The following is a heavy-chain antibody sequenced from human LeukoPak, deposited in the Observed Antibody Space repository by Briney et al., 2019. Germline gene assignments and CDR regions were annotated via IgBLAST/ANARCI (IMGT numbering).Heavy chain of an antibody. CDR1: GGSFSGYY. V-gene: IGHV4-34*01. D-gene: IGHD6-19*01. CDR3: ARHTYDGSGWPYYYYYYYMDV. J-gene: IGHJ6*03. Sequence: SETLSLTCAVYGGSFSGYYWSWIRQPPGKGLEWIGSIYYSGSTYYNPSLKSRVTISVDTSKNQFSLKLSSVTAADTAVYYCARHTYDGSGWPYYYYYYYMDVWGKGTTVTISS. CDR2: IYYSGST.